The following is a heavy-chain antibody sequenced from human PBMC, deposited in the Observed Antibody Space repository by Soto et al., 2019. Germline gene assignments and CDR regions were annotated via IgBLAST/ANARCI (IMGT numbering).Heavy chain of an antibody. CDR3: ARGGDWANAH. Sequence: EVKLVESGGGLVKPGGSLRLSCAASGFTFDNYNMNWVRQAPGKGLEWVSSIIHTGTYIYYADSVKGRFTVSRDNSKNSLYMQMNSLGPEDTAVYYCARGGDWANAHWGQGTLVTVSS. D-gene: IGHD3-9*01. V-gene: IGHV3-21*01. CDR2: IIHTGTYI. J-gene: IGHJ4*02. CDR1: GFTFDNYN.